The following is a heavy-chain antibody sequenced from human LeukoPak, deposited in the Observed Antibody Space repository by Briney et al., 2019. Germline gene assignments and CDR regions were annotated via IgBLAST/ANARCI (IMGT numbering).Heavy chain of an antibody. J-gene: IGHJ4*02. CDR2: INHSGST. V-gene: IGHV4-34*01. CDR3: ASLKRGYYGSGSYYTLDY. D-gene: IGHD3-10*01. Sequence: SETLSLTCAVYGGSFSGYYWSWIRQPPGKGLEWIGEINHSGSTNYNPSLKSRVTISVDTSKNQFSLKLSSVTAADAAVYYCASLKRGYYGSGSYYTLDYWGQGTLVTVSS. CDR1: GGSFSGYY.